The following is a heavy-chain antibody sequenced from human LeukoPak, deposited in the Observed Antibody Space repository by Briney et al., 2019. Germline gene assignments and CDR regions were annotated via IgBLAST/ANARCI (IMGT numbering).Heavy chain of an antibody. CDR3: AKTYSGYSHFDY. V-gene: IGHV3-23*01. D-gene: IGHD5-12*01. CDR2: ISGSGGST. CDR1: GFTFSSYG. J-gene: IGHJ4*02. Sequence: GGSLRLPCAASGFTFSSYGMSWVRQAPGKGLEWVSVISGSGGSTYYADSVKGRFTISRDNSKNTLFLQMNSLRAEDTAVYYCAKTYSGYSHFDYWGQGTLVTVSS.